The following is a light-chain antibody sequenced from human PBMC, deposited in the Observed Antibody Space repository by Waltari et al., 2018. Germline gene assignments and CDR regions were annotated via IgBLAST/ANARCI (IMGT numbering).Light chain of an antibody. J-gene: IGLJ1*01. CDR2: DVS. CDR1: SSDVGGYNY. V-gene: IGLV2-14*01. Sequence: HSVLTQPASVSGSPGQSITISCTGTSSDVGGYNYFSWYQQYPGKAPKLIIYDVSKSPSGVSHRFSGSKSGDTASLTISGLQAEDEADYYCSSYTSSSTYVFGTGTKVTVL. CDR3: SSYTSSSTYV.